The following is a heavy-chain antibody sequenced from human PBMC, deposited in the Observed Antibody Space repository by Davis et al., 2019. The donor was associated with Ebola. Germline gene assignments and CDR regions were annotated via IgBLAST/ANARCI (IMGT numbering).Heavy chain of an antibody. V-gene: IGHV4-4*02. J-gene: IGHJ4*02. CDR3: ARETTVTLIDY. Sequence: SETLSLTCAVSGGSISSSYWWSWVRQPPGKGLEWIGEINHSGSTNYNPSLKSRVTISVDTSKNQFSLKLSSVTAADTAVYYCARETTVTLIDYWGQGTLVTVSS. CDR2: INHSGST. D-gene: IGHD4-17*01. CDR1: GGSISSSYW.